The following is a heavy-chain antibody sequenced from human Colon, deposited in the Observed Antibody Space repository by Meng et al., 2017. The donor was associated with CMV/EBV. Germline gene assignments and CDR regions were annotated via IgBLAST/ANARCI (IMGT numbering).Heavy chain of an antibody. V-gene: IGHV1-2*02. CDR2: INPHSDSGAT. Sequence: ASVKVSCKPSGFTFTAYYMHWVRQAPGQGLEWLGWINPHSDSGATKYSQKFRGRVTLTRDMSITTSYMELSMLGSDDTAVYYWVRSQDSGYYLLDFWGQGTVVTVSS. CDR1: GFTFTAYY. D-gene: IGHD5-12*01. J-gene: IGHJ4*02. CDR3: VRSQDSGYYLLDF.